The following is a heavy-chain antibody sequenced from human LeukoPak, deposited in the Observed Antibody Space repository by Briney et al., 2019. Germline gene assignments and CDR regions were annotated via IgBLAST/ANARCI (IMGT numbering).Heavy chain of an antibody. J-gene: IGHJ5*02. Sequence: ASVKVSCKASGYTFTGYYMHWVRQAPGQGLEWMGWINPNSGGTNHAQKFQGRVTMTRDTSISTAYMELSRLRSDDTAVYYCARIYCSSTSCYNWFDPWGQGTLVTVSS. CDR1: GYTFTGYY. D-gene: IGHD2-2*01. V-gene: IGHV1-2*02. CDR2: INPNSGGT. CDR3: ARIYCSSTSCYNWFDP.